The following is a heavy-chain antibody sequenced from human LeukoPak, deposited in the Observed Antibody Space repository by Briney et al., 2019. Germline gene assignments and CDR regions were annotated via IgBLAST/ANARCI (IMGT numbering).Heavy chain of an antibody. CDR2: ISGSGGST. CDR3: AKSSPHYYDSTEGIFDY. CDR1: GVTFSSYA. Sequence: PGGSLRLSCAASGVTFSSYAMSWVRQAPGKGLEWVSAISGSGGSTYYADSVKGRFTISRDNSKNTLYLQMNSLRAEDTAVYYCAKSSPHYYDSTEGIFDYWGQGTLVTVSS. D-gene: IGHD3-22*01. V-gene: IGHV3-23*01. J-gene: IGHJ4*02.